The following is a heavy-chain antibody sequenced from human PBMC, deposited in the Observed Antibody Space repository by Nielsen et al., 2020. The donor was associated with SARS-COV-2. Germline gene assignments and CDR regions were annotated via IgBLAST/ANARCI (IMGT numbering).Heavy chain of an antibody. CDR1: GGSISSSSYY. D-gene: IGHD1-26*01. J-gene: IGHJ6*02. CDR2: IYYSGST. CDR3: ARELQNYYYYGMDV. Sequence: SETLSLTCTVSGGSISSSSYYWGWIRQPPGKGLEWIGSIYYSGSTYYNPSLKSRVTISVDTSKNQFSLKLSSVTAADTAVYYCARELQNYYYYGMDVWGQGTTVTVSS. V-gene: IGHV4-39*01.